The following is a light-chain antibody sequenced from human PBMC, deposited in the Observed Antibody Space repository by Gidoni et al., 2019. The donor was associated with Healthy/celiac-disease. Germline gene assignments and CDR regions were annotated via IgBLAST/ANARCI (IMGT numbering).Light chain of an antibody. V-gene: IGLV2-14*04. J-gene: IGLJ2*01. Sequence: PGQSITISCTGTSSDVGGYNYVSWYQQHPGKAPKLMIYDVSNRPSGVSNRFSGSKSGNTASLTISGLQAEDEADYYCSSYTSSSTVVFGGGTKLTVL. CDR1: SSDVGGYNY. CDR3: SSYTSSSTVV. CDR2: DVS.